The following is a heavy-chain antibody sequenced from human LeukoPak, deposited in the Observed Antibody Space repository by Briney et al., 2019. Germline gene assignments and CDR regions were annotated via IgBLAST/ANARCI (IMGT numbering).Heavy chain of an antibody. D-gene: IGHD3-3*01. J-gene: IGHJ6*03. CDR3: ARGGENYDFWSGYNFRMDV. CDR1: GYTFTDYS. Sequence: ASVKVSCKASGYTFTDYSLHWVRQAPGQGLEWMGWINPNSGGTNYAQKFQGRVTMTRDTSISTAYMELSRLRSDDTAVYYCARGGENYDFWSGYNFRMDVWGKGTTVTVSS. V-gene: IGHV1-2*02. CDR2: INPNSGGT.